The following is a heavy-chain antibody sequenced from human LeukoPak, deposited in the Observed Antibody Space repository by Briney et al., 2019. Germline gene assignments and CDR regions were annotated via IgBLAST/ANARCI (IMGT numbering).Heavy chain of an antibody. Sequence: ASVTVSFKSAVYTFTSYDINWVRQAGGQGREGMGWMNPNSGKKDYAQKFQGRVTFTRDTSITTAYMELSSLGSEDTAVYYCARAPHRNLLLNYDYVFDYWGQGTLVTVSS. CDR3: ARAPHRNLLLNYDYVFDY. CDR1: VYTFTSYD. V-gene: IGHV1-8*03. CDR2: MNPNSGKK. D-gene: IGHD3-16*01. J-gene: IGHJ4*02.